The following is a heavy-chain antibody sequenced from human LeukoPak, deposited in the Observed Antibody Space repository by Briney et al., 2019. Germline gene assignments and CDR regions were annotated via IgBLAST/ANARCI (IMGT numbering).Heavy chain of an antibody. CDR1: GFTFSSYA. D-gene: IGHD2-15*01. Sequence: GGSLRLSCAASGFTFSSYAMSWVRQAPGKGLEWVSAISGSGGSTYYADSVKDRFTISRDNSKNTLYLQMNSLRAEDTAVYYCAKGPGYCSGGSCYWGWFDPWGQGTLVTVSS. CDR2: ISGSGGST. V-gene: IGHV3-23*01. CDR3: AKGPGYCSGGSCYWGWFDP. J-gene: IGHJ5*02.